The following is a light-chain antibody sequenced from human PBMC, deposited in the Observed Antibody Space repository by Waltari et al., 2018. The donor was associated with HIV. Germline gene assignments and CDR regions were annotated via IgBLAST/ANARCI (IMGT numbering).Light chain of an antibody. CDR3: YCAADNSRV. CDR1: VVTKKY. V-gene: IGLV3-27*01. CDR2: RDS. J-gene: IGLJ3*02. Sequence: SYELTQPSSVSVSPGQTARITCSGHVVTKKYIWWFQQKPGQAPLLVIYRDSDRPSGIPDRFSASTSGTTATLTISGAQNEDEADYYCYCAADNSRVFGGGTKVTVL.